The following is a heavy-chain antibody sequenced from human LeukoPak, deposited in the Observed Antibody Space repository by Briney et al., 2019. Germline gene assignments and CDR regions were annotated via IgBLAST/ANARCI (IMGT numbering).Heavy chain of an antibody. Sequence: GGSLRLSCAASGFTFSSYAMSWVRQAPGKGLEWVSAISGSGGSTYYADSVRGRFTISRDNSKNTPYLQMNSLRAEDTAVYYCAKVIFGGTGYFDYWGQGTLVTVSS. V-gene: IGHV3-23*01. J-gene: IGHJ4*02. CDR3: AKVIFGGTGYFDY. D-gene: IGHD1/OR15-1a*01. CDR1: GFTFSSYA. CDR2: ISGSGGST.